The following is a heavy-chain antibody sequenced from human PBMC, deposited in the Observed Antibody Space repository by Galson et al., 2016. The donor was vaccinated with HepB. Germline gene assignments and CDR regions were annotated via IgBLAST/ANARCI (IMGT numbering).Heavy chain of an antibody. CDR2: SNTDGHRT. CDR1: GFTFSTYW. D-gene: IGHD3-16*01. V-gene: IGHV3-74*03. Sequence: SLRLSCAASGFTFSTYWMSWVRQAPGKGLVWVSGSNTDGHRTMYAESVKGRFTISKDNAKNTLYLQMNSLRVEDTAVYYCTRAEGDWGQGTLVIVSS. J-gene: IGHJ4*02. CDR3: TRAEGD.